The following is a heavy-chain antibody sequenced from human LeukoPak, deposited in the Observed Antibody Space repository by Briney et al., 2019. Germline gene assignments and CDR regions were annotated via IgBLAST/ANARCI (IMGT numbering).Heavy chain of an antibody. CDR3: ARHISGAATLD. CDR2: IYHSGST. V-gene: IGHV4-4*02. Sequence: SGTLSLTCAVSGGSISSSNWGGWVRQPPGKGLEWIGEIYHSGSTNYNPSLKSRVTMSVDTSKNQFSLTLSSVTAADTAVYYCARHISGAATLDWGQGTLVTVSS. J-gene: IGHJ4*02. CDR1: GGSISSSNW. D-gene: IGHD3-3*02.